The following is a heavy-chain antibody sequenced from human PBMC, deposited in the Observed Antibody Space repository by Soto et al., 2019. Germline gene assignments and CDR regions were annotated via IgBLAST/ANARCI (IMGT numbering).Heavy chain of an antibody. CDR1: GYTFTSYA. V-gene: IGHV1-3*01. Sequence: ASVKVSCKASGYTFTSYAMHWVRQAPGQRLEWMGWINAGNGNTKYSQKFQGRVTITRDTSASTAYMELSSLRSEDTAVYYCARDLNSSEGIAEVKYYYYYMDVWGKGTTVTVSS. CDR2: INAGNGNT. D-gene: IGHD6-13*01. J-gene: IGHJ6*03. CDR3: ARDLNSSEGIAEVKYYYYYMDV.